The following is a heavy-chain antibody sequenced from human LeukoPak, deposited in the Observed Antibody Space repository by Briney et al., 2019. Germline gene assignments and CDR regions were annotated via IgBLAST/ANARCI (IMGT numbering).Heavy chain of an antibody. CDR2: INPNSGGT. D-gene: IGHD2-2*01. V-gene: IGHV1-2*02. J-gene: IGHJ4*02. Sequence: GASVKVSCKASGYTFTCYYMHWVRQAPGQGLEWMGEINPNSGGTNYAQKFQDRVTMTRDTSISTAYMELSRLRSDDTAVYYCARFFGKGYQLPPFDYWGQGTLVTVSS. CDR1: GYTFTCYY. CDR3: ARFFGKGYQLPPFDY.